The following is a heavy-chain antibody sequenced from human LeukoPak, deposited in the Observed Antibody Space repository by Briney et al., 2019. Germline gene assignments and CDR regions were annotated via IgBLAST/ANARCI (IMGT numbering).Heavy chain of an antibody. D-gene: IGHD3-22*01. CDR2: IYYSGST. J-gene: IGHJ5*02. V-gene: IGHV4-39*01. CDR3: ASQGDSSGYYRGFDP. Sequence: SETLSLTCTVSGGSISSSTYYWAWIRQPPGKGLEWIGCIYYSGSTYYNPSLKSRATISVDTSKIQFSLKLSSVTAADRAAYYCASQGDSSGYYRGFDPWGQGTLVTVSS. CDR1: GGSISSSTYY.